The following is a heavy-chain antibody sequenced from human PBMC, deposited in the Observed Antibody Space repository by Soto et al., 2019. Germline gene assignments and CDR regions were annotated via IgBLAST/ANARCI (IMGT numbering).Heavy chain of an antibody. CDR1: GYTFTSYY. V-gene: IGHV1-46*03. CDR3: ARAVVPAAMGGWVSDYYYYYRDV. J-gene: IGHJ6*03. D-gene: IGHD2-2*01. CDR2: INPSGGST. Sequence: GASVKVSCKASGYTFTSYYMHWVRQAPGQGLEWMGIINPSGGSTSYAQKFQGRVTMTRDTSTSTVYMELSSLRSEDTAVYYCARAVVPAAMGGWVSDYYYYYRDVWGKGTTVTVSS.